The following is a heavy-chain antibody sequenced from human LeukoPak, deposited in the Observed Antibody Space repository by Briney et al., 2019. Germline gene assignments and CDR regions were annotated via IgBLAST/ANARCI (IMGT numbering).Heavy chain of an antibody. CDR2: ISISSSYI. CDR1: GFTFSSYS. Sequence: GGSLRLSCAASGFTFSSYSMNWVRQAPGKGLEWVSSISISSSYIYYADSVRGRFTISRDNAKNSLYLQMNSLRAEDTAVYYCARDHGARGERSAGYFYYAMDVWGQGTTVTVSS. D-gene: IGHD1-1*01. J-gene: IGHJ6*02. V-gene: IGHV3-21*01. CDR3: ARDHGARGERSAGYFYYAMDV.